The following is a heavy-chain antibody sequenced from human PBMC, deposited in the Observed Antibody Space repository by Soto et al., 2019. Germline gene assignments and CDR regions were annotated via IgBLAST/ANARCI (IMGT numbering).Heavy chain of an antibody. V-gene: IGHV1-58*02. CDR1: GFTFTSSA. J-gene: IGHJ6*03. CDR2: IVVGSGNT. D-gene: IGHD3-3*01. CDR3: AAWGGITIFGGHTVMDV. Sequence: SVKVSCKASGFTFTSSAMQWVRQARGQRLEWIGWIVVGSGNTNYAQKFQERVTITRDMSTSTAYMELSSLRSEDTAVYYCAAWGGITIFGGHTVMDVWGKGTTVTVSS.